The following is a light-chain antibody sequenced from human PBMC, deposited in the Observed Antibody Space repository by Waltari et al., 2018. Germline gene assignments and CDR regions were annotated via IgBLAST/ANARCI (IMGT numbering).Light chain of an antibody. CDR1: GPNIGMSF. CDR2: DID. CDR3: GTWDSSLSVVV. Sequence: QSVLTQPPSVSAAPGQTVTIPCPGRGPNIGMSFFPWYQRLPGAAPKLLIYDIDKRPSGIPDRFSGSQSGSSATLGITGLRTGDEADYYCGTWDSSLSVVVFGGGTKLTVL. V-gene: IGLV1-51*01. J-gene: IGLJ3*02.